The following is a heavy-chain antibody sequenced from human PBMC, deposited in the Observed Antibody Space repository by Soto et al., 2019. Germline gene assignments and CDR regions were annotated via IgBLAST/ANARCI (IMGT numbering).Heavy chain of an antibody. D-gene: IGHD2-8*01. CDR1: GFTFSSYA. Sequence: GGSLRLSCAASGFTFSSYAMSWVRQAPGKGLEWVSAISGSGGSTYYADSVKGRFTISRDNSKNTLYLQMNSLRAEDTAVYYCAARSPYCTNGVCYTFFPFDYWGQGTLVTVSS. CDR2: ISGSGGST. J-gene: IGHJ4*02. V-gene: IGHV3-23*01. CDR3: AARSPYCTNGVCYTFFPFDY.